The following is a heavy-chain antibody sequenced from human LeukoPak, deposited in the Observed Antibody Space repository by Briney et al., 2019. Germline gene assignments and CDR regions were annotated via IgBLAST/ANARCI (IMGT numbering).Heavy chain of an antibody. CDR3: ARVHLTNDAFDI. D-gene: IGHD1-14*01. Sequence: GGSLRLSCAASGFTFSSYSMNWVRQAPGKGLEWVSSISSSSSYIYYADSVKGRFTISRDNAKNSLYLQMNSPRAEDTAVYYCARVHLTNDAFDIWGQGTMVTVSS. V-gene: IGHV3-21*01. CDR1: GFTFSSYS. CDR2: ISSSSSYI. J-gene: IGHJ3*02.